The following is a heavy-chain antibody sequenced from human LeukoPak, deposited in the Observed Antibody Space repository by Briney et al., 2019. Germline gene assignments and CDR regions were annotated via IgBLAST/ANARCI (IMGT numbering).Heavy chain of an antibody. D-gene: IGHD5-12*01. CDR2: ISGSGGST. J-gene: IGHJ4*02. V-gene: IGHV3-23*01. CDR1: GLTFSSYT. Sequence: GGSLRLSCAASGLTFSSYTMTWVRQAPGKGLEWVSGISGSGGSTYYADSVRGWFTISRDNSRNTLYLQMNSLRAEDTAVYYCANWIYKFSSFDNWGQGTLVTVSS. CDR3: ANWIYKFSSFDN.